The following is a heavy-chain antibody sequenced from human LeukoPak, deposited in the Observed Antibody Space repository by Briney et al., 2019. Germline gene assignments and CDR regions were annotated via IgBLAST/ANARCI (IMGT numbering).Heavy chain of an antibody. CDR2: ISPYNGNT. CDR1: GYTFTTYG. D-gene: IGHD3-9*01. CDR3: ARDPRDWLSFPSRYYYGMDV. V-gene: IGHV1-18*01. J-gene: IGHJ6*02. Sequence: ASVKVSCKASGYTFTTYGISGVRQAPGQGLEWMGWISPYNGNTNYAQKLQGRVTMTTDTSTSTAYMELRSLRSDDTAVYYCARDPRDWLSFPSRYYYGMDVWGQGTTVTVSS.